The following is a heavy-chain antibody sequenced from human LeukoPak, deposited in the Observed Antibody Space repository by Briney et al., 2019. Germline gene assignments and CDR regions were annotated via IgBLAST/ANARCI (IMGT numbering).Heavy chain of an antibody. J-gene: IGHJ6*02. CDR2: IYSGGST. CDR1: GFTVSSNY. D-gene: IGHD3-16*01. V-gene: IGHV3-66*01. CDR3: ARDLGRYDYGMDV. Sequence: GGSLRLSCAASGFTVSSNYMSWVRQAPGKGLEWVSVIYSGGSTYYADSVKGRFTISRDNSKNTLYLQMNSLRAEDTAVYYCARDLGRYDYGMDVWGQGTTVTVSS.